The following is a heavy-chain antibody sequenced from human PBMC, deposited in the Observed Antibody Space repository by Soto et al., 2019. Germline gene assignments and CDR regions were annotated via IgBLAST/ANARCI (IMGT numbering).Heavy chain of an antibody. CDR1: GHTFTSYG. CDR2: INANNGGT. CDR3: ARGYDSLYFDY. V-gene: IGHV1-2*04. D-gene: IGHD3-22*01. Sequence: GASVKVSCKASGHTFTSYGSSWVRQAPGQGLEWMGWINANNGGTNYAQKFQGWVTMTRDTSISTAYMELSRLRSDDTAVYYCARGYDSLYFDYWGQGPLVTVSS. J-gene: IGHJ4*02.